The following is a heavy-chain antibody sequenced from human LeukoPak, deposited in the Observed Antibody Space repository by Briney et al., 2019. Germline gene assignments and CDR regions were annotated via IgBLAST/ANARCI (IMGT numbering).Heavy chain of an antibody. CDR1: GGSISPYY. J-gene: IGHJ4*02. CDR3: AREGGPYRPLDY. V-gene: IGHV4-59*12. CDR2: ISFSGIT. Sequence: LSETLSLTCTVSGGSISPYYWSWIRQPPGKGLEWLGHISFSGITHYNASLKSRVTMSVDKSENHISLKLTSVTAADTAVYYCAREGGPYRPLDYSGQGTLVTVAS.